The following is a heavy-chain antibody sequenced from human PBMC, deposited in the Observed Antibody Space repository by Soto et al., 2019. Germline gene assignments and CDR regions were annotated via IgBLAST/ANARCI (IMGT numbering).Heavy chain of an antibody. CDR2: IYYSGST. CDR3: ASAWFGELKYFHY. Sequence: PSETLSLTCTVSGGSISSGGYYWSWIRQHPGKGLEWIGYIYYSGSTYYNPSLKSRVTISVDTSKNQFSLKLSSVTAEDTAVYYWASAWFGELKYFHYWGQVTRVTVAS. D-gene: IGHD3-10*01. J-gene: IGHJ4*02. V-gene: IGHV4-31*03. CDR1: GGSISSGGYY.